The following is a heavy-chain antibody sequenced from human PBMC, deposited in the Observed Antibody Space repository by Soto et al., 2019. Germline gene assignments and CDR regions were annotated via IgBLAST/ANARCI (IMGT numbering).Heavy chain of an antibody. Sequence: SETLSLTCTVSGGSISSSSYYWGWIRKPPGKGLGGNGSIYYSGSTYYNPSLKSRVTISVDTSKNQLSLKLSSVTAADTAVYYCARQYDFWSYNLCDPWGQGTLVTVAS. CDR2: IYYSGST. J-gene: IGHJ5*02. D-gene: IGHD3-3*01. CDR3: ARQYDFWSYNLCDP. V-gene: IGHV4-39*01. CDR1: GGSISSSSYY.